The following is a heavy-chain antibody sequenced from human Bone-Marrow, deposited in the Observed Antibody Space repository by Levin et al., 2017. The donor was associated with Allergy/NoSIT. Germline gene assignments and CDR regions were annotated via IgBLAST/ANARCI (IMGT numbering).Heavy chain of an antibody. Sequence: EASVKVSCKASGYTFTGYYMHWVRQAPGQGLEWMGRINPNSGGTNYAQKFQGRVTMTRDTSISTAYMELSRLRSDDTAVYYCARDLLAVTTQNWFDPWGQGTLVTVSS. V-gene: IGHV1-2*06. D-gene: IGHD4-11*01. CDR2: INPNSGGT. CDR1: GYTFTGYY. CDR3: ARDLLAVTTQNWFDP. J-gene: IGHJ5*02.